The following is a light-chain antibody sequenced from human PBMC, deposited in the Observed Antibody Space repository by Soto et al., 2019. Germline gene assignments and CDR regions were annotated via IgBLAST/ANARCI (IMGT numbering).Light chain of an antibody. CDR1: QSVGSN. CDR2: GAS. V-gene: IGKV3-15*01. CDR3: QEYSNWPLLS. Sequence: EVVLTQSPATLSVSPGAGATLSCRASQSVGSNLAWYQRKPGQTPRVLIYGASTRAIGIPARFSGSGFGTEFTLTISSLXSEDFVVYYCQEYSNWPLLSFGGGTKVDIK. J-gene: IGKJ4*01.